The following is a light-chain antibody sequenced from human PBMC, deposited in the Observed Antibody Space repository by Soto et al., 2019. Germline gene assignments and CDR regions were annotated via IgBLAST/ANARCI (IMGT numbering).Light chain of an antibody. V-gene: IGLV2-11*01. CDR3: CSYAGSYTPNV. J-gene: IGLJ1*01. Sequence: SALTQPRSVSGSPGQSVTIACTGTSSDVGGYNYVSWYQQHPGKVPKLMIYDVNKRPSGVPDRFSGSKSGNTASLTISGLQAEDEADYYCCSYAGSYTPNVFGTGTK. CDR1: SSDVGGYNY. CDR2: DVN.